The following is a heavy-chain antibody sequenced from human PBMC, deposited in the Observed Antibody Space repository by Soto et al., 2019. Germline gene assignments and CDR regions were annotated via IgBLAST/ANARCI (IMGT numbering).Heavy chain of an antibody. Sequence: GGSLRLSCAASGFTFSSYSMNWVRQAPGKGLEWVSYISSSSSTIYYADSVKGRFTISRDNAKNSLYLQMNSLRAEDTAVYYCASASPTFDLWGRGTLVTVAS. CDR3: ASASPTFDL. J-gene: IGHJ2*01. V-gene: IGHV3-48*01. CDR2: ISSSSSTI. CDR1: GFTFSSYS.